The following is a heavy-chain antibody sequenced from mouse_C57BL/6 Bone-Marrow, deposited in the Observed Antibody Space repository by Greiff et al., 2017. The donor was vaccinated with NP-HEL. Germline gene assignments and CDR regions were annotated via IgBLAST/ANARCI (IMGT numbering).Heavy chain of an antibody. CDR2: ISDGGSYT. V-gene: IGHV5-4*01. Sequence: EVKLVESGGGLVKPGGSLKLSCAASGFTFSSYAMSWVRQTPEKRLEWVATISDGGSYTYYPDNVKGRFTISRDNAKNNLYLQMSHLKSEDTAMYYCAREVITTVVARGYAMDYWGQGTSVTVSS. J-gene: IGHJ4*01. CDR3: AREVITTVVARGYAMDY. D-gene: IGHD1-1*01. CDR1: GFTFSSYA.